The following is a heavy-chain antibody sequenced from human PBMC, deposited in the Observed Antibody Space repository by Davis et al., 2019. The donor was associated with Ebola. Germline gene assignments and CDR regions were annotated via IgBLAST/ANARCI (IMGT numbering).Heavy chain of an antibody. CDR2: ISWNSGSI. CDR1: GFTFDDYA. CDR3: ARDRGRSYYDYVWGPEA. D-gene: IGHD3-16*01. V-gene: IGHV3-9*01. Sequence: SLKISCAASGFTFDDYAMHWVRQAPGKGLEWVSGISWNSGSIGYADSVKGRFTISRDNAKNSLYLQMNSLRAEDTAVYYCARDRGRSYYDYVWGPEAWGQGTLVTVSS. J-gene: IGHJ4*02.